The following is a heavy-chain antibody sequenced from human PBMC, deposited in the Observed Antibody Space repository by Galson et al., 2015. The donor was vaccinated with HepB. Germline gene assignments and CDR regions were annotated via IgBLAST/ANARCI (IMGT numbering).Heavy chain of an antibody. CDR3: ARDSGSGSYYWGAFDI. CDR1: GFTFRIPG. D-gene: IGHD1-26*01. CDR2: IWYDGSNK. J-gene: IGHJ3*02. Sequence: SLRLSCAASGFTFRIPGMHWVRQAPGKGLEWVAIIWYDGSNKYYADSVKVRFTISRDNSKNTLYLQMNSLRAEDTAVYYCARDSGSGSYYWGAFDIWGQGTVVTVSS. V-gene: IGHV3-33*01.